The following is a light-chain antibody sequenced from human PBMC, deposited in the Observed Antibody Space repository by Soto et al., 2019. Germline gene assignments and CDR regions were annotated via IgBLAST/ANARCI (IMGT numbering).Light chain of an antibody. CDR2: DVS. CDR3: SSYTSSSTYV. J-gene: IGLJ1*01. V-gene: IGLV2-14*03. Sequence: GLPRLPSFSGSLGRPSTISGTETSSDVGGYNYVSWYQQHPAKAPKLMIYDVSNRPSGVSNRFSGSKSGNTASLTISGLQAEDEADYHCSSYTSSSTYVFGTGTKVTVL. CDR1: SSDVGGYNY.